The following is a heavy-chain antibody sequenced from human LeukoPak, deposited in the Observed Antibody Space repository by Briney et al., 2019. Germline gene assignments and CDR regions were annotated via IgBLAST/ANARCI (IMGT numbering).Heavy chain of an antibody. V-gene: IGHV1-69*04. D-gene: IGHD3-16*01. Sequence: SVKVSCKASGGXFSSYAISWVRQAPGQGPEWLGRIIPILGIANYAQKFQGRVTITADKSTSTAYMELSSLRSEDTAVYYCARGREGVTSPLGYFDYWGQGTLVTVSS. CDR3: ARGREGVTSPLGYFDY. J-gene: IGHJ4*02. CDR1: GGXFSSYA. CDR2: IIPILGIA.